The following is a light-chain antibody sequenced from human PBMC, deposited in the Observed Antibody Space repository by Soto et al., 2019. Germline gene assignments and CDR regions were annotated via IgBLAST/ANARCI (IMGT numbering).Light chain of an antibody. V-gene: IGKV3-20*01. CDR1: QSVSSSY. CDR2: GAS. CDR3: QQYGSSPPWT. Sequence: EIVLTQSPGALSLSTGERATLSCRASQSVSSSYLAWYQQKPGQAPRLLIYGASSGATGIPDRFSGSGSGTDFTLTISRLEPEDFAVYYCQQYGSSPPWTFGQGTKV. J-gene: IGKJ1*01.